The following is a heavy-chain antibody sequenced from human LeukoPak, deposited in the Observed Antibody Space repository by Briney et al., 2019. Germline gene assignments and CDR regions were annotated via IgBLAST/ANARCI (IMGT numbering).Heavy chain of an antibody. Sequence: PGGTLRLSCAASGFSFSSYGMSWVRQAPGKGLEWVSGISDSGDSTYYADSVKGRFTISRDISKNTLFLQMNSLRAEDTAVYYCARASITMARGELVFYFDYWGQGTLVTVSS. CDR2: ISDSGDST. CDR3: ARASITMARGELVFYFDY. CDR1: GFSFSSYG. D-gene: IGHD3-10*01. V-gene: IGHV3-23*01. J-gene: IGHJ4*02.